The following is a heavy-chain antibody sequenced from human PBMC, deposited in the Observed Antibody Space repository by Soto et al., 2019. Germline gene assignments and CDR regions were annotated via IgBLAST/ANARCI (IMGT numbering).Heavy chain of an antibody. J-gene: IGHJ5*02. CDR1: GYTFTSYY. D-gene: IGHD4-17*01. V-gene: IGHV1-46*01. Sequence: ASVKVSCKASGYTFTSYYMHWVRQAPGQGLEWMGIINPSGGSTSYAQKFQGRVTMTRDTSTSTVYMELSSLRSEDTAVYYCARLGGSYGGNSTNWFDPWGQGTLVTVSS. CDR3: ARLGGSYGGNSTNWFDP. CDR2: INPSGGST.